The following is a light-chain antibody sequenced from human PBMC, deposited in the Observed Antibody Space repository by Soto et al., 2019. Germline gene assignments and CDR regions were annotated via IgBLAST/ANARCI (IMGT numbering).Light chain of an antibody. CDR3: SSYTGSSTLYV. V-gene: IGLV2-14*01. J-gene: IGLJ1*01. Sequence: QSVLTQPASVSGSPGQSITISCTGTSSDVGDYNYVSWYQQHPGKAPKLMIYEVSNRPSGVSNRFSGSKSGNTASLTISGLQAEDEADYYCSSYTGSSTLYVFGTGTKLTVL. CDR1: SSDVGDYNY. CDR2: EVS.